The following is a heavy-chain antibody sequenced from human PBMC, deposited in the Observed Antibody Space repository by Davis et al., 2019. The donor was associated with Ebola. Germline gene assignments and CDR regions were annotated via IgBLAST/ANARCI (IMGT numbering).Heavy chain of an antibody. CDR1: GASMPNRY. Sequence: PSETLSLTCNVSGASMPNRYWTWIRPPPGKGLEWLGYFYSRGNIDYKPSLRSRVTISVDTAKNQISLGLTSVTAADTASYYCARGRLGGGGRGLFFDYWGQGFLVTVSS. J-gene: IGHJ4*02. D-gene: IGHD7-27*01. CDR2: FYSRGNI. V-gene: IGHV4-59*11. CDR3: ARGRLGGGGRGLFFDY.